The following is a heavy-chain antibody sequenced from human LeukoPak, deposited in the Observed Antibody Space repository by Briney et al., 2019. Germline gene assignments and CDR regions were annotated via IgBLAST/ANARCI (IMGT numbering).Heavy chain of an antibody. CDR2: INFDGSST. D-gene: IGHD1-14*01. Sequence: GGSLRLSCAASGFTFSSHWMHWVRQAPGKGLVWVSRINFDGSSTSYADSVKGRFTISRDNAKNTLYLQMNSLRAEDTAVYYCARVRYCDYWGQGTQVTVSS. CDR3: ARVRYCDY. V-gene: IGHV3-74*01. J-gene: IGHJ4*02. CDR1: GFTFSSHW.